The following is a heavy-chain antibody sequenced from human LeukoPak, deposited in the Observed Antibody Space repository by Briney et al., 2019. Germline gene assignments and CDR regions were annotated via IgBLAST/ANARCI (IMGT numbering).Heavy chain of an antibody. J-gene: IGHJ4*02. CDR2: IWYDGSNK. D-gene: IGHD3-16*01. V-gene: IGHV3-33*03. Sequence: GRSLRLSCAASGFTFSSYGMHWVRQAPGKGLEWVAVIWYDGSNKYYADSVKGRFTISRDNAKNSLYLQMNSLRAEDTAVDYCAGGSPFGGKPGGFDYWGQGTLVTVSS. CDR1: GFTFSSYG. CDR3: AGGSPFGGKPGGFDY.